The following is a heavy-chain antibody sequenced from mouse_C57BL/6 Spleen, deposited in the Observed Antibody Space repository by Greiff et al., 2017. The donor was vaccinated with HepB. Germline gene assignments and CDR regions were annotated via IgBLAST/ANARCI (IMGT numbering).Heavy chain of an antibody. V-gene: IGHV5-12*01. Sequence: EVQVVESGGGLVQPGGSLKLSCAASGFTFSDYYMYWVRQTPEKRLEWVAYISNGGGSTYYPDTVKGRFTISRDNAKNTLYLQMSRLKSEDTAMYYCARGTSCFAYWGQGTLVTVSA. J-gene: IGHJ3*01. CDR2: ISNGGGST. CDR3: ARGTSCFAY. D-gene: IGHD3-3*01. CDR1: GFTFSDYY.